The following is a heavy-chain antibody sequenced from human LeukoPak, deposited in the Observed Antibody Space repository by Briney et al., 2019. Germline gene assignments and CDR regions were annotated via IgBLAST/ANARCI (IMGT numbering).Heavy chain of an antibody. CDR2: ISSSSSYI. V-gene: IGHV3-21*01. J-gene: IGHJ4*02. D-gene: IGHD2-2*01. CDR3: ARDGQQGNYFDY. Sequence: GGSLRLSCAASGFTLSSYSMNWVRQAPGKGLEWVSSISSSSSYIYYADSVKGRFTISRDNAKNSLYLQMNSLRAEDTAVYYCARDGQQGNYFDYWGQGTLVTVSS. CDR1: GFTLSSYS.